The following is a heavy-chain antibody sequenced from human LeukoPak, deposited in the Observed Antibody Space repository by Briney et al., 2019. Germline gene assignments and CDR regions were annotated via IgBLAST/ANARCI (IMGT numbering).Heavy chain of an antibody. CDR3: ASYPRYISSPPFDY. D-gene: IGHD5-12*01. J-gene: IGHJ4*02. V-gene: IGHV1-2*02. CDR2: INPNTSDT. CDR1: GYTFTGYY. Sequence: ASVKVSCKASGYTFTGYYMHWVRQAPGQRLEWMGWINPNTSDTDYAQKFQGRVTMTRDTTISTAYMELSRLTFDDTAVYYCASYPRYISSPPFDYWGQGTLVTVSS.